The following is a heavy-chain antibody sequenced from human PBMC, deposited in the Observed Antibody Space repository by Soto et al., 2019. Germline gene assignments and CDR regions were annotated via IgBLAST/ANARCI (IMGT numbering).Heavy chain of an antibody. D-gene: IGHD1-7*01. CDR1: GGSISSGGYY. CDR2: IYYSGST. CDR3: ARVVNWNYVMST. Sequence: SETLSLTCTVSGGSISSGGYYWSWIRQHPGKGLEWIGYIYYSGSTYYNPSLKSRVTISVDTSKNQFSLKLSSVTAADTAVYYCARVVNWNYVMSTWGQGTLVTAPQ. V-gene: IGHV4-31*03. J-gene: IGHJ5*02.